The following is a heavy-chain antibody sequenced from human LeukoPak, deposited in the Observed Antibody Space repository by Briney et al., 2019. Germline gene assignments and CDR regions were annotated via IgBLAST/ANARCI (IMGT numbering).Heavy chain of an antibody. J-gene: IGHJ4*02. V-gene: IGHV3-23*01. D-gene: IGHD3-3*01. CDR1: GFTFSSYA. CDR2: ISGSGGST. CDR3: AKPDYYDFWSGYSY. Sequence: PGGSLRLSCAASGFTFSSYAMSWVRQAPGKGLEWVSAISGSGGSTYYADSVKGRFTISRDNSKNTLYLQMNSLRAEDTAVYYCAKPDYYDFWSGYSYWGLGTLVTVSS.